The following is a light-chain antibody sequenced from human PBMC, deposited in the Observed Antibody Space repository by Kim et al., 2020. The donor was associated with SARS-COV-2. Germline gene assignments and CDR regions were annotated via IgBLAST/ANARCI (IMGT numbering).Light chain of an antibody. J-gene: IGKJ1*01. CDR1: QSIDNY. V-gene: IGKV1-39*01. Sequence: DIQMTQSPSSLSASVRDRVTITCRASQSIDNYLNWYQQKPGKAPSLLIYAASSLQSGVPARFSGSGSGTVFTLTINSLQPEDFATYYCQQTYTTPQTFGQGTKVDIK. CDR3: QQTYTTPQT. CDR2: AAS.